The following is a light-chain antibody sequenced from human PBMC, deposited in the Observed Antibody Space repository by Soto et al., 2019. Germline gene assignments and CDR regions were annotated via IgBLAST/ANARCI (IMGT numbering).Light chain of an antibody. CDR3: RQANSFPLT. V-gene: IGKV3D-7*01. J-gene: IGKJ4*01. CDR1: HFVSSRN. Sequence: EIVFRQNHGTLSLSALEISTLLCMSSHFVSSRNLALYQQKPGQAPRLLIYGASTRATGIPARFSGSGSGTEFTLTISSLQSDDFATYYCRQANSFPLTFDGGNK. CDR2: GAS.